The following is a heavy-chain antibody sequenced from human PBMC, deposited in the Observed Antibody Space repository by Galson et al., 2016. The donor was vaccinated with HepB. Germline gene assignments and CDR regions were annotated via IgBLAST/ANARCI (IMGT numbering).Heavy chain of an antibody. D-gene: IGHD1-20*01. CDR2: VSGRSRST. J-gene: IGHJ4*02. V-gene: IGHV3-23*01. CDR1: GFTFSSFA. Sequence: SLRLSCAASGFTFSSFAMSWVRQAPGKGLEWVSAVSGRSRSTHYADSVKGRFTISRDDSKKTLYLQMNSLETEDTGTYYCTTGVTGGEASWGQGTPVTVSS. CDR3: TTGVTGGEAS.